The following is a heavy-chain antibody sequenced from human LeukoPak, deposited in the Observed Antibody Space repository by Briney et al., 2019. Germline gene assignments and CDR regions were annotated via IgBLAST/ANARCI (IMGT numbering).Heavy chain of an antibody. J-gene: IGHJ4*02. D-gene: IGHD5-18*01. Sequence: GGSLRLSCAASGFTFSSYTMHWVRQAPGKGLEYVSAISSNGGSTYYANSVKGRFTISRDNSKNTLYLQMGSLRAEDMAVYYCARGGYSYAVDYWGQGTLVTVSS. CDR3: ARGGYSYAVDY. V-gene: IGHV3-64*01. CDR1: GFTFSSYT. CDR2: ISSNGGST.